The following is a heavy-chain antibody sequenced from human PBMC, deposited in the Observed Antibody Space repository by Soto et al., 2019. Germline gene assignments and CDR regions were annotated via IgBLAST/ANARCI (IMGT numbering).Heavy chain of an antibody. D-gene: IGHD3-10*01. CDR1: GYVFTSFG. J-gene: IGHJ4*02. CDR3: VRRMFYDIWSPYYYFDY. V-gene: IGHV1-18*04. CDR2: VRPYNGDT. Sequence: ASVKVSCKXSGYVFTSFGISWVRQAPGQGLEWMGWVRPYNGDTKYAEKFQGRVTMTSDTSTTTGYMELRGLRSDDTAVYFCVRRMFYDIWSPYYYFDYWGQGTQVTVS.